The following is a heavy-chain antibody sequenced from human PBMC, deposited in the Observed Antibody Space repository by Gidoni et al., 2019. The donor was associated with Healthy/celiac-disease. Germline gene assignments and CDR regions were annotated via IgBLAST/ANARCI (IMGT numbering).Heavy chain of an antibody. Sequence: QVQLLESGGGLVKPGGSLRLSCAASGFTFSAYYMSWIRQAPGKGLEWVSYISSSGSTIYYADAVKGRFTIARDNAKNSLYLQMNSLRAEDTAVYYCARDPDPIVGAPLGGDYWGQGTLVTVSS. J-gene: IGHJ4*02. D-gene: IGHD1-26*01. CDR1: GFTFSAYY. CDR2: ISSSGSTI. CDR3: ARDPDPIVGAPLGGDY. V-gene: IGHV3-11*01.